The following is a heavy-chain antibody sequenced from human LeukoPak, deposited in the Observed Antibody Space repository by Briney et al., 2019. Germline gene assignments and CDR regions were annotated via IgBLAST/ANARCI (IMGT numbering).Heavy chain of an antibody. J-gene: IGHJ4*02. V-gene: IGHV4-4*07. CDR3: ARAKARHPGNYYDSSGRYYFDY. Sequence: PSETLSLTCTVSGGSISSYYWSWIRQPAGKGLEWIGRIYTSGSTNYNPSLKSRVTMSVDTSKNQFSLKLGSVTAADTAVYYCARAKARHPGNYYDSSGRYYFDYWGQGTLVTVSS. CDR2: IYTSGST. D-gene: IGHD3-22*01. CDR1: GGSISSYY.